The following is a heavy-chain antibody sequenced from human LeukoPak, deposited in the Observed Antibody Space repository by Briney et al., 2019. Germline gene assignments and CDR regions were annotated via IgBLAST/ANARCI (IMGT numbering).Heavy chain of an antibody. J-gene: IGHJ4*02. V-gene: IGHV1-18*01. Sequence: AASVKVSCKASGYTFTSYGISWVRQAPGQGPEWMGWISTYNGDTDYAQKLQGRVTLTTDTSASTAYMELRSLTSDDTAVYYCARDPGQYYDILTGYYTPYYFDYWGQGTLVAVSS. CDR3: ARDPGQYYDILTGYYTPYYFDY. CDR1: GYTFTSYG. D-gene: IGHD3-9*01. CDR2: ISTYNGDT.